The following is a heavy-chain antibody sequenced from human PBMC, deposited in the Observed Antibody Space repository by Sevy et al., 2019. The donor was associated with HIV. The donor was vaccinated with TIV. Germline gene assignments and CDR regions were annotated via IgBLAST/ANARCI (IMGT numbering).Heavy chain of an antibody. CDR3: AKDRRYYDFWRIYYYGMDV. CDR1: GFTFSSYG. Sequence: GGSLRLSCAASGFTFSSYGMHWVRQAPGKGLEWVAVISYDGSNKYYADSVRGRFTFSRDNSKNTLYLQMNGLRAEDTAVYYCAKDRRYYDFWRIYYYGMDVWGQGTTVTVSS. D-gene: IGHD3-3*01. V-gene: IGHV3-30*18. J-gene: IGHJ6*02. CDR2: ISYDGSNK.